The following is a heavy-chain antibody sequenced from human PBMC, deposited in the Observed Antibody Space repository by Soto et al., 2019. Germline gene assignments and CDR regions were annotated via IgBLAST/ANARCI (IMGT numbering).Heavy chain of an antibody. Sequence: QVQLVESGGGVVQPGGSLRLSCAASRFNFFNYGMAWVRQAPGKGLEWVGIISFDGSKTSYADSVKGRFTISRDNSKNTLYLQMNSLRGEDTAIYYCAKEGRGYSGYGFDYWGQGTLVTVSP. CDR3: AKEGRGYSGYGFDY. J-gene: IGHJ4*02. V-gene: IGHV3-30*18. CDR2: ISFDGSKT. D-gene: IGHD5-12*01. CDR1: RFNFFNYG.